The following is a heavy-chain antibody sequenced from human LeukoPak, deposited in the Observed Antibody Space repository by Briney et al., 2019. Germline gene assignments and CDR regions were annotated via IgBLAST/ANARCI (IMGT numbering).Heavy chain of an antibody. D-gene: IGHD3-10*01. CDR3: AKEDLYGSVKWFDL. CDR2: SGSGGST. V-gene: IGHV3-23*01. Sequence: GGSLRLSCAASGFTFTIYAMTWVRQAPGKGLEWVSASGSGGSTYYADSVKGRFTISRDNSKNTLYLQMSSLRAEDTAVYYCAKEDLYGSVKWFDLWGQGTLVTVSS. J-gene: IGHJ5*02. CDR1: GFTFTIYA.